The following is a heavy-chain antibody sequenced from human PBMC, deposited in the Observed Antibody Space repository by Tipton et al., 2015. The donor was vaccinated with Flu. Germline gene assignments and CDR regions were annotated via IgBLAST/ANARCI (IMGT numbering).Heavy chain of an antibody. V-gene: IGHV4-38-2*01. Sequence: TLSLTCSVSGDSIGSDYFWGRIRQPPGKGLEWIGNVHQTGTSYYNPSLRGRVIITVDRRKNHFSLRLTSVTAADTAVYFCARRDYSNYVSEPKNWFDSWGQGILVTVSS. CDR1: GDSIGSDYF. CDR2: VHQTGTS. J-gene: IGHJ5*01. D-gene: IGHD4-11*01. CDR3: ARRDYSNYVSEPKNWFDS.